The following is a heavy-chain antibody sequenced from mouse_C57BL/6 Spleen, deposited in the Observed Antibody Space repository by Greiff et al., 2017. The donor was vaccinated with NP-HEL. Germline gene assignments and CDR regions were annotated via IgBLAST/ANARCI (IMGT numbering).Heavy chain of an antibody. V-gene: IGHV5-15*04. J-gene: IGHJ2*01. D-gene: IGHD2-4*01. Sequence: EVQLVESGGGLVQPGGSLKLSCAASGFTFSDYGMAWVRQAPRKGPEWVALISNLDYSIYYADTVTGRFTITRENAKNTLYMEMSRLRSEDTAMYYCARRSDCYFGYWGQGTTLTVSS. CDR2: ISNLDYSI. CDR1: GFTFSDYG. CDR3: ARRSDCYFGY.